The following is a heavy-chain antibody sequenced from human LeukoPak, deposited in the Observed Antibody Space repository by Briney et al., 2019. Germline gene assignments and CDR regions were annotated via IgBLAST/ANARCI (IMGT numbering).Heavy chain of an antibody. Sequence: SETLSLTCTVSGYSISSGYYWGWIRQPPGKGLEWIGSIYHSGSTYYNPSLKSRVTISVDTSKNQFSLKLSSVTAADTAVYYCARHRDTFHWFGEFSVSSTNRAFDIWGQGTMVAVSS. V-gene: IGHV4-38-2*02. D-gene: IGHD3-10*01. CDR1: GYSISSGYY. J-gene: IGHJ3*02. CDR3: ARHRDTFHWFGEFSVSSTNRAFDI. CDR2: IYHSGST.